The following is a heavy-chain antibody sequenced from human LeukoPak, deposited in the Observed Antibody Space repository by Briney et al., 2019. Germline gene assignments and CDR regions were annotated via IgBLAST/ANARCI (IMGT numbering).Heavy chain of an antibody. J-gene: IGHJ6*03. CDR1: GFTFSSYS. CDR3: ARDMAASRFMDV. CDR2: ISSSSSYI. D-gene: IGHD3-10*01. Sequence: PGGSLRLSCAASGFTFSSYSMNWVRQAPGKGLEWVSSISSSSSYIYYADSVKGRFTISRDNAKNSLYLQMNSLRAEDTAVYYCARDMAASRFMDVWGKGTTVTVSS. V-gene: IGHV3-21*01.